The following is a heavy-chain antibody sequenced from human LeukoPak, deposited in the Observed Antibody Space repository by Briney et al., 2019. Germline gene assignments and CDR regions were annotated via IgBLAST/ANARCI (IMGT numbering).Heavy chain of an antibody. V-gene: IGHV3-11*01. D-gene: IGHD3-9*01. Sequence: PGGSLRLSCAASGFTFSDYYMSGIRQAPGKGLEWVSYISSSSSTIYYADSVKGRFTISRDNAKNSLYLQMNSLRAEDTAVYYCARDRGLRYFDCAFDYWGQGTLVTVSS. CDR2: ISSSSSTI. CDR3: ARDRGLRYFDCAFDY. CDR1: GFTFSDYY. J-gene: IGHJ4*02.